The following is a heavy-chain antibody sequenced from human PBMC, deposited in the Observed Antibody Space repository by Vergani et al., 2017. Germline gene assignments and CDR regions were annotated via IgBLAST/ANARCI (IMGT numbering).Heavy chain of an antibody. Sequence: QVQLVESGGGVVQPGGSLRLSCAASGFTFSSYGMHWVRQAPGKGLGWVAFIRYDGSNKYYADSVKGRFTISRDNSKNTLYLQMNSLRAEDTAVYYYAKDGAGYDILTGYLGGWGEGTLVTVSS. V-gene: IGHV3-30*02. J-gene: IGHJ4*02. CDR2: IRYDGSNK. D-gene: IGHD3-9*01. CDR1: GFTFSSYG. CDR3: AKDGAGYDILTGYLGG.